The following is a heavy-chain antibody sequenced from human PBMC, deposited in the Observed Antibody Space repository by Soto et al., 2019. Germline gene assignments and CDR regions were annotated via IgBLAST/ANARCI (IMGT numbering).Heavy chain of an antibody. CDR3: VRGGSNYAS. V-gene: IGHV3-7*01. CDR1: GFTFSDSW. CDR2: IKPDESEK. J-gene: IGHJ5*02. D-gene: IGHD4-4*01. Sequence: EVQLVESGGGLVQPGGSLRLSCTASGFTFSDSWMTWVRQAPGKGLEWVARIKPDESEKKYADSVKGRFSISRDNAKNSMDLQMDSLRGEDTAVYYCVRGGSNYASWGQGPLVTVSS.